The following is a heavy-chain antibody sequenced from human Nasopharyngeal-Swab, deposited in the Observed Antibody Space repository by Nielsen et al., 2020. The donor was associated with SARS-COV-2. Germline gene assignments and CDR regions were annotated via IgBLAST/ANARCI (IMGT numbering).Heavy chain of an antibody. D-gene: IGHD6-13*01. V-gene: IGHV1-69*10. Sequence: SVKVSCKASGGTFSSYAISWVRQAPGQGLEWMGGIIPILGIANYVQKFQGRVTITADKSTSTAYMELSSLRSEDTAVYYCARDRGYSSSWYGGNWFDPWGQGTLVTVSS. CDR2: IIPILGIA. CDR3: ARDRGYSSSWYGGNWFDP. J-gene: IGHJ5*02. CDR1: GGTFSSYA.